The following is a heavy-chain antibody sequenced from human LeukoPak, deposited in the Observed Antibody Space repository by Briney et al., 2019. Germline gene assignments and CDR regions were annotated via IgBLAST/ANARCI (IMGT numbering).Heavy chain of an antibody. J-gene: IGHJ5*02. D-gene: IGHD6-13*01. CDR1: GYTFTSYY. V-gene: IGHV1-46*01. CDR2: INPSGGGT. Sequence: ASVKVSCKASGYTFTSYYMHWVRQAPGQGLEWMGKINPSGGGTSYAQKFQGRVTMTRDTATSTVYMELSSLKSEDTAVYYCTRERYSSSLGFDPWGQGNLVTVSS. CDR3: TRERYSSSLGFDP.